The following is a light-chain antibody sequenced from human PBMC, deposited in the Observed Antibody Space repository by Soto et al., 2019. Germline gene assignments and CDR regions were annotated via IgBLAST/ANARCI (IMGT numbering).Light chain of an antibody. CDR1: QSISSW. J-gene: IGKJ1*01. Sequence: DIQMTQSPCTLSASVGDRVTITCRASQSISSWSAWYQQKPGKAPKLLIYDASSLQSGVPSRFSGSGSGTEFTLTISSLQPDDFATYYCQQYNTYSLTFGQGTKVDIK. V-gene: IGKV1-5*01. CDR2: DAS. CDR3: QQYNTYSLT.